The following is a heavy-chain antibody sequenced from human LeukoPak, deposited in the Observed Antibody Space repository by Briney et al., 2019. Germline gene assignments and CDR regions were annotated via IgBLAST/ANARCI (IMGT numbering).Heavy chain of an antibody. V-gene: IGHV1-2*02. CDR1: GYFFTTFY. CDR3: ARDTEGHPTHGDGSGSYDY. J-gene: IGHJ4*02. D-gene: IGHD3-10*01. CDR2: INPNSGGT. Sequence: APVKVSCKASGYFFTTFYLHWVRQAPGQGLEWMGWINPNSGGTNYAQKFQGRVTMTRDTSISTAYMELSRLRSDDTAVYYCARDTEGHPTHGDGSGSYDYWGQGTLVTVSS.